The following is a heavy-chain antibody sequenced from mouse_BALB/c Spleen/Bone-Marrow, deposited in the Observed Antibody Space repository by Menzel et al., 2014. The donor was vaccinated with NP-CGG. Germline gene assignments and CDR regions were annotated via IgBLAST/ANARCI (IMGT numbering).Heavy chain of an antibody. CDR1: GYTFTSYV. CDR3: ARTYYYGSKLFAY. V-gene: IGHV1-14*01. Sequence: EVQLVESGPELVKPGASVKMSCKASGYTFTSYVMHWVKQKPGQGLEWIGYINPYNDGTKYNEKFKGKATLTSDKSSSTAYMELSSLTSEDSAVYYCARTYYYGSKLFAYWGQGTLVTVSA. J-gene: IGHJ3*01. D-gene: IGHD1-1*01. CDR2: INPYNDGT.